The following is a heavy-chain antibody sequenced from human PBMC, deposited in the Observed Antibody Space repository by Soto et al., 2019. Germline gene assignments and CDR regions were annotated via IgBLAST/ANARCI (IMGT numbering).Heavy chain of an antibody. CDR1: GFSLSPYT. Sequence: QPGGSLRLSCTASGFSLSPYTMKWVRQAPGKGLEWVSYMINSGNAVYYADSVRGRFTISRDIAKNSVYLQMNSLRVDDTAVYYCSRDEYGDVWGKGTTVTVSS. V-gene: IGHV3-48*01. J-gene: IGHJ6*04. CDR2: MINSGNAV. D-gene: IGHD4-17*01. CDR3: SRDEYGDV.